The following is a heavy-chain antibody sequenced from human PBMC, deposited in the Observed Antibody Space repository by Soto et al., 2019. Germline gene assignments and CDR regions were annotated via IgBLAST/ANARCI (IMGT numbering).Heavy chain of an antibody. CDR2: IIPIFGTA. J-gene: IGHJ3*02. CDR3: AXDRTDNDYGDPLDAFDI. CDR1: GGTFSSYA. Sequence: SVEVSCKDSGGTFSSYAISWVRQAPGQGLEWMGGIIPIFGTANYAQKFQGRVTITADESTSTAYMELSSLRSEDTAVYYCAXDRTDNDYGDPLDAFDIWGQGTMVTVSS. V-gene: IGHV1-69*13. D-gene: IGHD4-17*01.